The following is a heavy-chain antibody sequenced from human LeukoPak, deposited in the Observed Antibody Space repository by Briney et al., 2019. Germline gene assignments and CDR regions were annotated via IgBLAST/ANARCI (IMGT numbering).Heavy chain of an antibody. CDR2: IYHSGST. J-gene: IGHJ4*02. CDR1: GGSISSGGYS. CDR3: ARGGVRYYDSSGSETYYFDY. Sequence: PSETLSLTCAVSGGSISSGGYSWSWIRQPPGKGLEWIGYIYHSGSTYYNPSLKSRVTISVDRSKNQSSLKLSSVTAADTAVYYCARGGVRYYDSSGSETYYFDYWGQGTLVTVSS. V-gene: IGHV4-30-2*01. D-gene: IGHD3-22*01.